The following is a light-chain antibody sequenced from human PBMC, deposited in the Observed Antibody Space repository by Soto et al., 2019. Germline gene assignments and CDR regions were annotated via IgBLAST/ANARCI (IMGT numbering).Light chain of an antibody. CDR3: SSYTSSSIDYV. V-gene: IGLV2-14*01. CDR1: SSDVGGYNY. CDR2: EVS. Sequence: QSALTQPASVSGSPGQSITISCTGTSSDVGGYNYVSWYQQHPGKAPKLMIYEVSNRPSGVSNRFSGSKSGNTASLTISGLQAEDEADYYCSSYTSSSIDYVFGPGTKVTDL. J-gene: IGLJ1*01.